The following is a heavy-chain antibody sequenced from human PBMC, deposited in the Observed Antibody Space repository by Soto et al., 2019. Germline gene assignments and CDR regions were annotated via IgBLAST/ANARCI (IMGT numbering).Heavy chain of an antibody. V-gene: IGHV3-23*01. CDR2: ISANGISG. CDR3: VSGLITVAGSLNY. J-gene: IGHJ4*02. CDR1: GFTFSDYA. Sequence: GGSLRLSCAASGFTFSDYAITWVRQAPGKGQEWVSAISANGISGHYADSVKGRFTISRDNAKNTLYLQMNSLRVDDTAVYYFVSGLITVAGSLNYWGPGTLVTVSS. D-gene: IGHD6-19*01.